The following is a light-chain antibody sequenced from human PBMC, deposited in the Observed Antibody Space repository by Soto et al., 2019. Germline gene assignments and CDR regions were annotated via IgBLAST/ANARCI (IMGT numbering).Light chain of an antibody. CDR1: QSVSSY. V-gene: IGKV3-15*01. J-gene: IGKJ1*01. Sequence: EIVLTQSPGTLSLSPGERATLSCRASQSVSSYLAWYQQKPGQAPRLLIYSASTRATGLPARFSGSGSGTEFTLTISSLQSEDFAIYYCQQYNIWPRAFGQGTKVDIK. CDR2: SAS. CDR3: QQYNIWPRA.